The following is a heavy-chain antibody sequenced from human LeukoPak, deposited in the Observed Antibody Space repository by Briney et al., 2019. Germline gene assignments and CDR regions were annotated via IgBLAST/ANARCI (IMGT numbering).Heavy chain of an antibody. CDR1: GYSFTSYW. D-gene: IGHD3-16*02. J-gene: IGHJ4*02. CDR3: ARVGVYDYVWGSHRPGRDEYYFDY. Sequence: GESLKISCKGSGYSFTSYWISWVRQMPGKGLEWMGRIDPSDSYTNYSPSFQGHVTISADKSISTAYLQWSSLKASDTAMYYCARVGVYDYVWGSHRPGRDEYYFDYWGQGTLVTVSS. V-gene: IGHV5-10-1*01. CDR2: IDPSDSYT.